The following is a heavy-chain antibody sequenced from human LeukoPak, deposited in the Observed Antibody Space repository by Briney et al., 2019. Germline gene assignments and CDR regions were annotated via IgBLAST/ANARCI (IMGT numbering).Heavy chain of an antibody. CDR2: TYYRSKWFH. Sequence: SQTLSLTCAISGDSVSSTSAVWNWIRQSPSRGLEWLGRTYYRSKWFHESALSLKRRITVNPDTSKNQFSLRLRSVTAADTAVYYCARGKSRGSHIDYWGQGTLVTVSS. J-gene: IGHJ4*02. D-gene: IGHD1-26*01. V-gene: IGHV6-1*01. CDR3: ARGKSRGSHIDY. CDR1: GDSVSSTSAV.